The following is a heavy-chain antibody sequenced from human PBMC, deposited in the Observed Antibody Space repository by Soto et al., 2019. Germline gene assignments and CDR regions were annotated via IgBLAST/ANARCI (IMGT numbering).Heavy chain of an antibody. D-gene: IGHD1-26*01. CDR1: GFAFSGYG. Sequence: GGSLRLSCAASGFAFSGYGMHWVRQAPGKGLEWVAITRHDGSNTYYADSVRGRFTISRDNSKKTLYLQMDSLRAEDTAVYYCARAGVGATTFFGYFDYWGQGTLVTVSS. CDR2: TRHDGSNT. CDR3: ARAGVGATTFFGYFDY. V-gene: IGHV3-30*02. J-gene: IGHJ4*02.